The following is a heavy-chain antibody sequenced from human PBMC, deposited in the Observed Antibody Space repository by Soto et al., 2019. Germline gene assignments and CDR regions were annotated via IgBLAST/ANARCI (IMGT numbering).Heavy chain of an antibody. V-gene: IGHV3-30-3*01. CDR3: AGDPYGDYAD. Sequence: QVQLVESGGGEVQPGRSLRLSCAASGFTFSSYAMHWVRQAPGKGLEWVAVISYDGSNKYYADSVKGRFTISRDNSKNTLYLQMNSLRAEDTAVYYCAGDPYGDYADWGQGTLVTVSS. D-gene: IGHD4-17*01. J-gene: IGHJ4*02. CDR1: GFTFSSYA. CDR2: ISYDGSNK.